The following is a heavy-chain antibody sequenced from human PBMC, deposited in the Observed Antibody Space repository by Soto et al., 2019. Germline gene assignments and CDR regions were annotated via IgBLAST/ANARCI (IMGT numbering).Heavy chain of an antibody. CDR2: ISYDGSNK. Sequence: QVQLVESGGGVVQPGRSLRLSCAASGFTFSSYAMHWVRQAPGKGLEWVAVISYDGSNKYYADSVKGRFTISRDNSKNTLYLQMNSLRAEDRAVYYWARDLMGRYCGSGSYYFDSWGQGTLVTVSS. CDR1: GFTFSSYA. V-gene: IGHV3-30-3*01. D-gene: IGHD3-10*01. J-gene: IGHJ4*02. CDR3: ARDLMGRYCGSGSYYFDS.